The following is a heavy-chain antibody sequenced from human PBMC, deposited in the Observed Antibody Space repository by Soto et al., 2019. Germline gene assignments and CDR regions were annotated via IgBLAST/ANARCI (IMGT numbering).Heavy chain of an antibody. CDR3: AKESSYILIWITIGQQLEKFDY. J-gene: IGHJ4*02. CDR1: GFTFSSYA. CDR2: ISGSGGST. V-gene: IGHV3-23*01. Sequence: GGSLRLSCAASGFTFSSYAMSWVRQAPGKGLEWVSAISGSGGSTYYADSVKGRFTISRDNSKNTLYLQMNSLRAEDTAVYYCAKESSYILIWITIGQQLEKFDYWGQGTLVTVSS. D-gene: IGHD6-13*01.